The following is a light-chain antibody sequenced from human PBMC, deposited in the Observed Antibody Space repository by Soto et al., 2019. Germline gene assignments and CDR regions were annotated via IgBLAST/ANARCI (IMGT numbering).Light chain of an antibody. CDR3: QQYGGSRT. J-gene: IGKJ1*01. V-gene: IGKV3-20*01. CDR1: QSVSSNY. CDR2: GAS. Sequence: EIVLTQSPDTLSLSPGERATLSCRASQSVSSNYLAWYQQKPGQAPRLLIYGASSRDTGIPDRFSGSGSGTDFTLTINRMEHEDCSVYFCQQYGGSRTFGQGTKVEIK.